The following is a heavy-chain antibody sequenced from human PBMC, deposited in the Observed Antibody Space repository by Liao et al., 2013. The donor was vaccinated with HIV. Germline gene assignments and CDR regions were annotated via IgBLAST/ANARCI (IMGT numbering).Heavy chain of an antibody. D-gene: IGHD3-3*01. CDR2: VDHSGNT. J-gene: IGHJ3*02. Sequence: QVHLQQWGAGLLKPSETLSLTCAVYGGSFSGYYWTWIRQSPGKGLEWIGEVDHSGNTKSKPSLRRRVNISVDTSNNQFSLRLRSLTAADTAVYYCARGRGRQYFGVGDAFDIWGQGDSGRRLF. V-gene: IGHV4-34*01. CDR3: ARGRGRQYFGVGDAFDI. CDR1: GGSFSGYY.